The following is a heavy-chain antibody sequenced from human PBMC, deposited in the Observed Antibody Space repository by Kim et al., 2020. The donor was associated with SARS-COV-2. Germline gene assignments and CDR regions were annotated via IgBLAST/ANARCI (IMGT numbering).Heavy chain of an antibody. J-gene: IGHJ3*02. CDR3: ARVGYNFGSKSYTALDI. Sequence: GGSLRLSCSASGFPFRNYEMNWVRQAPGKGLEWVAYIGTSSTGSIIYYADSVRGRFTISRDNIQNSLYLQMNGLRTEDTAVYFCARVGYNFGSKSYTALDIWGQGTMVTVSS. CDR1: GFPFRNYE. CDR2: IGTSSTGSII. V-gene: IGHV3-48*03. D-gene: IGHD5-12*01.